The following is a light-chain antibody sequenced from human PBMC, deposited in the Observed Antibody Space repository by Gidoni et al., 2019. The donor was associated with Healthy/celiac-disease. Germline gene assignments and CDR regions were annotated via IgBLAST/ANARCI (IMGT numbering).Light chain of an antibody. CDR1: QSVSSY. CDR3: QQRSNWPPWT. CDR2: DAS. J-gene: IGKJ1*01. Sequence: EIVLTQSPGTLSLSPGERATLSCRASQSVSSYLAWYQQKPGQAPRLLIYDASNRATGIPARFSGSGSGTDFTLTISSLEPEDCAVYYCQQRSNWPPWTFGQGTKVEIK. V-gene: IGKV3-11*01.